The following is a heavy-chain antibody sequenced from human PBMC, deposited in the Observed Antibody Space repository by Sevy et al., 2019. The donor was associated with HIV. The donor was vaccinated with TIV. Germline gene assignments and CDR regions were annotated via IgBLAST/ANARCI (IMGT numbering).Heavy chain of an antibody. D-gene: IGHD7-27*01. V-gene: IGHV6-1*01. J-gene: IGHJ4*02. CDR2: TYYRSKWYN. CDR1: GDSVSKKGVA. CDR3: ARDHNWGYDS. Sequence: SQTLSLTCAISGDSVSKKGVAWNWIRQSPSRGLEWLGRTYYRSKWYNDYAPSVKSRVTINPDSPKNQFSLQLNSVTPEDTAVYYYARDHNWGYDSWGQGTLVTVSS.